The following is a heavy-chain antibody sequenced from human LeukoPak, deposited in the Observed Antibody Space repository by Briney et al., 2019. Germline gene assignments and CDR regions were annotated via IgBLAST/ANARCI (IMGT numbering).Heavy chain of an antibody. J-gene: IGHJ5*02. CDR2: IYYSGST. V-gene: IGHV4-59*01. CDR3: ARSIVVVPAGLFDP. D-gene: IGHD2-2*01. Sequence: PETLSLTCTVSGGSISSYYWSWIRQPPGKGLEWIGYIYYSGSTNYNPSLKSRVTISVDTSKNQFSLKLSSVTAADTAVYYCARSIVVVPAGLFDPWGQGTLVTVSS. CDR1: GGSISSYY.